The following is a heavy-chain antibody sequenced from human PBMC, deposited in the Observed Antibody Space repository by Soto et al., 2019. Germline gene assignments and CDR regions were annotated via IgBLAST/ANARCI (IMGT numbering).Heavy chain of an antibody. J-gene: IGHJ6*03. CDR2: ISGSGGST. Sequence: EVQLLESGGGLVQPGGSLRLSCAASGFTFSSYAMSWVRQAPGTGLELVSAISGSGGSTYYADSVQGRFTISRDNSKNTLYLQMNGLRAEDTAVSYCAKDASSGTTVPSYYYYCTDFGGKGTTVTVSS. D-gene: IGHD4-17*01. V-gene: IGHV3-23*01. CDR1: GFTFSSYA. CDR3: AKDASSGTTVPSYYYYCTDF.